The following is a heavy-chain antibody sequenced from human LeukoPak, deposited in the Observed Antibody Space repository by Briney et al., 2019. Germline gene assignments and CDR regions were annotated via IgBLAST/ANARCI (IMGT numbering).Heavy chain of an antibody. CDR3: AKGSRIAVAGTDYMDV. V-gene: IGHV3-23*01. CDR1: GFTFSSYE. D-gene: IGHD6-19*01. Sequence: GGSLRLSCAASGFTFSSYEMNWVRQAPGKGLEWVSVISGSGVTTYYADSVKGRFTISRDNSKNTLYLQMNSLRAEDTAVYYCAKGSRIAVAGTDYMDVWGKGTTVTVSS. CDR2: ISGSGVTT. J-gene: IGHJ6*03.